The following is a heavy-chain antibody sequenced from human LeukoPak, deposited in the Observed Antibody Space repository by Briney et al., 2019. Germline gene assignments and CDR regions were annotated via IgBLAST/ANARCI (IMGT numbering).Heavy chain of an antibody. CDR2: INHSGST. V-gene: IGHV4-34*01. CDR3: ARASGYYDSSGYPPDY. CDR1: GGSFSGYY. J-gene: IGHJ4*02. D-gene: IGHD3-22*01. Sequence: SETLSLTCAVYGGSFSGYYWSWIRQPPGKGLEWIGEINHSGSTNYNPSLKSRVTISVDTSKNQFSLKLSSVTAADTAVYYCARASGYYDSSGYPPDYWGQGTLVTVSS.